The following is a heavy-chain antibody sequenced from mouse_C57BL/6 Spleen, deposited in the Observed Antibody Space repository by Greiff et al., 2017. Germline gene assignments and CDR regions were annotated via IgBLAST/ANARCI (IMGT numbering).Heavy chain of an antibody. V-gene: IGHV1-69*01. J-gene: IGHJ3*01. CDR3: ARLTPRCAD. CDR2: IDPSDSYT. CDR1: GYTFTSYW. Sequence: QVQLQQPGAELVMPGASVKLSCKASGYTFTSYWMHWVKQRPGQGLEWIGEIDPSDSYTNSNQKFKGKSTLTVDKSSRTAYMQLSSLTSEDSAVYYCARLTPRCADWGQGTLVTVSA.